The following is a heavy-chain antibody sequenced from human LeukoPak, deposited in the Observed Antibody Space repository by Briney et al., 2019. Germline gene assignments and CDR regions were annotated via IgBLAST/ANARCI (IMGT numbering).Heavy chain of an antibody. CDR2: IFPILGIA. Sequence: GSSVKVSCKASGGTFSSYAISWVRQAPGQGLEWMGRIFPILGIANYAQKFQGRVTITADKSTSTAYMELSSLRSEDTAVYYCARVSEMATILYYYGMDVWGQGTTVTVSS. J-gene: IGHJ6*02. CDR1: GGTFSSYA. V-gene: IGHV1-69*04. CDR3: ARVSEMATILYYYGMDV. D-gene: IGHD5-24*01.